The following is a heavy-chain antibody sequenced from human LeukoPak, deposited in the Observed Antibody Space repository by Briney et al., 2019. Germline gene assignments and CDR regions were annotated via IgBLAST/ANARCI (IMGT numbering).Heavy chain of an antibody. D-gene: IGHD3-10*01. CDR3: ERGVLLLWFGERGASDYGMVG. CDR1: GFTFRNHG. Sequence: GGSLRLSCAASGFTFRNHGMHWVRQAPGKGLEWVAVISYDGSTTYYGDAVKGRFTISRDNSKNTLYLQMNSLRAEDTAVYYCERGVLLLWFGERGASDYGMVGWGQGTTVTVSS. J-gene: IGHJ6*02. V-gene: IGHV3-33*01. CDR2: ISYDGSTT.